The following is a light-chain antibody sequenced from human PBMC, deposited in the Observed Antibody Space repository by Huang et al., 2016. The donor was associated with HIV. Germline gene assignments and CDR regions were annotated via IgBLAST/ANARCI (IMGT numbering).Light chain of an antibody. V-gene: IGKV3-15*01. CDR1: QSISSN. CDR2: DTS. Sequence: EIVMTQSPATLSVSPGERATLSCRASQSISSNLAWYQQKPGQAPRLLIYDTSTRATDIPARFSGSGSWTEFTLTISSLQSEDFAVYYCQQYNNWPPYTFGQGTKLEIK. CDR3: QQYNNWPPYT. J-gene: IGKJ2*01.